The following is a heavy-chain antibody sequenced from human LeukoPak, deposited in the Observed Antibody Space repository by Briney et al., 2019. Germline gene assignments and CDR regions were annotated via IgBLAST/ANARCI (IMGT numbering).Heavy chain of an antibody. CDR2: IWYDGSNK. CDR3: ARDGDITGTTFYYYYGMDV. Sequence: GGSLRLSCAASGFTFSSYAMHWVRQAPGKGLEWVAVIWYDGSNKYYADSVKGRFTISRDNSKNTLYLQMNNLRAEDTAVYYCARDGDITGTTFYYYYGMDVWGQGTTVTVSS. CDR1: GFTFSSYA. J-gene: IGHJ6*02. D-gene: IGHD1-7*01. V-gene: IGHV3-33*08.